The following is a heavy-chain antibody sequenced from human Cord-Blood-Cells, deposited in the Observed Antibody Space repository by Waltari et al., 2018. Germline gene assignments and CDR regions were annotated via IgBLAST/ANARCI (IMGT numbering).Heavy chain of an antibody. CDR1: GGSFSGYY. V-gene: IGHV4-34*01. J-gene: IGHJ4*02. Sequence: QVQLQQWGAGLLKPSETLSLTCAVYGGSFSGYYRSWIRQPPGKGLEWMGEINHGGSTNYNPSLKSRVTISVDTSKNQFSLKLSSVTAADTAVYYCARRDYDILTGYDYWGQGTLVTVSS. CDR2: INHGGST. D-gene: IGHD3-9*01. CDR3: ARRDYDILTGYDY.